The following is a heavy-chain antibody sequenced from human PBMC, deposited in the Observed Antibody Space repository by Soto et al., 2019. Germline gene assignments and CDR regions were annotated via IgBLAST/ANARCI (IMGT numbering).Heavy chain of an antibody. V-gene: IGHV3-30*03. CDR2: ILHDGSAE. Sequence: GGSLRLSCAASVFTFTSYGMHWLRQAPGKGLEWMALILHDGSAEYYADSVKGRFTISRDNSKNTLYMQMNSLRAAETAVAYCARSSEAYRFYIYYCREGCRKGSTV. D-gene: IGHD2-2*02. CDR3: ARSSEAYRFYIYYCREG. J-gene: IGHJ6*03. CDR1: VFTFTSYG.